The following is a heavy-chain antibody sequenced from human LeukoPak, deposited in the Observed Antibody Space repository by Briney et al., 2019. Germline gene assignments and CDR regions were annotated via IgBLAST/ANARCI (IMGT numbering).Heavy chain of an antibody. J-gene: IGHJ4*02. CDR1: GGSFSGYY. CDR3: ARSGSSWFPFDY. CDR2: INHSGST. Sequence: SETLSLTCAVYGGSFSGYYWSWIRQPPGKGLEWIGVINHSGSTNYNPSLKSRVTISVDTSKNQFSLKLSSVTAADTAVYYCARSGSSWFPFDYWGQGTLVTVSS. V-gene: IGHV4-34*01. D-gene: IGHD6-13*01.